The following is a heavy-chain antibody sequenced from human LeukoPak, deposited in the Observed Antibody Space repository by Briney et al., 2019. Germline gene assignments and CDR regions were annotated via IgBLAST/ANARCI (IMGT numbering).Heavy chain of an antibody. CDR2: INHSGST. CDR3: ARGSGVPAATFDY. CDR1: GGSFSGYY. J-gene: IGHJ4*02. D-gene: IGHD2-2*01. V-gene: IGHV4-34*01. Sequence: SETLSLTCAVYGGSFSGYYWSWIRQPPGKGLEWIGEINHSGSTNYNPSLKSRVTISVDTSKNQFSLKLSSMTAADTAVYYCARGSGVPAATFDYWGQGTLVTVSS.